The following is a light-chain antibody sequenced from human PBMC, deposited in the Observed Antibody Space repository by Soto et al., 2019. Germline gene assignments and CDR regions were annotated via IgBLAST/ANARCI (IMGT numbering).Light chain of an antibody. J-gene: IGLJ1*01. CDR2: DVS. CDR1: SSDVGDYNY. Sequence: QSALTQPASVSGSPGQSITISCTGTSSDVGDYNYVSWYQQHPGKAPKLKLYDVSNRPSGISNRFSGSKSGNTASLTISGLQAEDEADYYCSSYTSSSTLFGTGTKLTVL. CDR3: SSYTSSSTL. V-gene: IGLV2-14*01.